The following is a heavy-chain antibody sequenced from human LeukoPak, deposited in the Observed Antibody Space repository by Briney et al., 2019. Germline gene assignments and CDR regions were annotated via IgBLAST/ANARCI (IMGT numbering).Heavy chain of an antibody. CDR3: ARGAVDYTLVGGDYYNMDV. Sequence: GGSLRLSCTASGFTISSYGMNWVRQAPGKGLEWVAYINQDGGKKYYVDSVKGRFTISRDNAKNSLYLQINSLRVEDTAVYYCARGAVDYTLVGGDYYNMDVWGQGTTVTVSS. D-gene: IGHD3-3*01. CDR1: GFTISSYG. CDR2: INQDGGKK. V-gene: IGHV3-7*04. J-gene: IGHJ6*03.